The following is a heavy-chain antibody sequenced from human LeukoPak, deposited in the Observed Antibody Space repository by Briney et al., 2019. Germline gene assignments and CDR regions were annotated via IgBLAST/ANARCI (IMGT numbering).Heavy chain of an antibody. D-gene: IGHD6-19*01. J-gene: IGHJ4*02. Sequence: SETLSLTCTVSGGSINSYYWSWIRQPPGEGLEWIAYIYYSGSTYYNPSLKSRVTISVDTSKNQFSLKLSSVTAADTAVYYCARTNSSGWYSGYWGQGTLVTVSS. CDR1: GGSINSYY. CDR2: IYYSGST. V-gene: IGHV4-59*12. CDR3: ARTNSSGWYSGY.